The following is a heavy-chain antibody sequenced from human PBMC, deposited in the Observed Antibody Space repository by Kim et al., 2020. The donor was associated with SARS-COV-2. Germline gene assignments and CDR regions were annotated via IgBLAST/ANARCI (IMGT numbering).Heavy chain of an antibody. J-gene: IGHJ4*02. CDR3: APEDCSTSCQLGFDY. Sequence: DPGQGRFTISRDNSKNTRYLQMNSWRAEDTAVYYCAPEDCSTSCQLGFDYWGQGTLVTVSS. D-gene: IGHD2-2*01. V-gene: IGHV3-23*01.